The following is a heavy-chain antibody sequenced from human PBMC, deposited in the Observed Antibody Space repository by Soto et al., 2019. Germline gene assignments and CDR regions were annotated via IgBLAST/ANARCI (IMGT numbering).Heavy chain of an antibody. CDR2: INHSGST. Sequence: KTSETLSLTCAVYGGSFSGYYWSWIRQPPGKGLEWIGEINHSGSTNYNPSLKSRVTISVDTSKNQFSLKLSSVTAADTAVYYCARRRSPYYRDYYGMDVWGQGTTVTVSS. CDR1: GGSFSGYY. D-gene: IGHD3-10*01. J-gene: IGHJ6*02. CDR3: ARRRSPYYRDYYGMDV. V-gene: IGHV4-34*01.